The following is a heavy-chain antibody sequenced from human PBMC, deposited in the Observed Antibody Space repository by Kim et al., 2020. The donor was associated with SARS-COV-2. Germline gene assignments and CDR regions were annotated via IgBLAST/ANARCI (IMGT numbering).Heavy chain of an antibody. Sequence: SETLSLTCAVYGGSFSGYYWSWIRQPPGKGLEWIGEINHSGSTNYNPSLKSRVTISVDTSKNQFSLKLSSVTAADTAVYYCARSGKGYYDSSGPEYFQHWGQGTLVTVSS. CDR3: ARSGKGYYDSSGPEYFQH. D-gene: IGHD3-22*01. CDR2: INHSGST. CDR1: GGSFSGYY. J-gene: IGHJ1*01. V-gene: IGHV4-34*01.